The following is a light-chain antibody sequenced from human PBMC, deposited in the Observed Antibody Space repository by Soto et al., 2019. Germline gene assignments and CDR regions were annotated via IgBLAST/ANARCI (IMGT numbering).Light chain of an antibody. V-gene: IGLV1-51*01. CDR1: TSNIANNY. J-gene: IGLJ1*01. Sequence: QSVLTQPPSVSAAPGQKVTISCSGSTSNIANNYVSWYQQLPGTAPKLLIYDNNKRPSGIPDRFSGSKSGTSASLAITGLQAEDEGHYYCQSYDKRLTAYVFGTGTKVTVL. CDR3: QSYDKRLTAYV. CDR2: DNN.